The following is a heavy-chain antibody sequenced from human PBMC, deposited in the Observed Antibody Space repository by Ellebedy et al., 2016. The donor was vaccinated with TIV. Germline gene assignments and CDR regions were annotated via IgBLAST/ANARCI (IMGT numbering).Heavy chain of an antibody. CDR1: GGSLSRYY. V-gene: IGHV4-59*01. CDR2: SYYSGST. Sequence: MPSETLSLTCNVSGGSLSRYYWSWIRQRPGKGLEWISDSYYSGSTNYNPSLKSRVSISVDTFKSQFSLSLSSVTAADTAVYYFARGAYPFYWYGMDVWGQGTTVTVSS. J-gene: IGHJ6*02. CDR3: ARGAYPFYWYGMDV.